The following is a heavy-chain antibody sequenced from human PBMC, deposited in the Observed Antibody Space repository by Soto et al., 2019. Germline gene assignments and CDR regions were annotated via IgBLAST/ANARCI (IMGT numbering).Heavy chain of an antibody. CDR3: ARDAIAGAGAFDY. CDR2: ISAFNAKT. V-gene: IGHV1-18*04. Sequence: QVQLVQSGVEVKKPGASVKVSCTASGYTYFSYGISWVRQAPGQGLEWLGWISAFNAKTNYAPKFQARVTLTTDASTSTAYMELRGLRSDDTAVYFCARDAIAGAGAFDYWGQGALVIVSS. CDR1: GYTYFSYG. D-gene: IGHD6-19*01. J-gene: IGHJ4*02.